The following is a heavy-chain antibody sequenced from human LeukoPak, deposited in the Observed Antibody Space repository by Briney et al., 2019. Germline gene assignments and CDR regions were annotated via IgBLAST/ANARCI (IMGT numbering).Heavy chain of an antibody. D-gene: IGHD3-10*01. Sequence: SETLSLTCAVSGGSISSTNWWSWVRQPPGKGLEWIGEISHSGSTNYNPSLKSRVTISVDTSKNQFSLKLSSVTAADTAVYYCARETYGSVIDYWGQGTLVTVSS. CDR2: ISHSGST. CDR3: ARETYGSVIDY. J-gene: IGHJ4*02. V-gene: IGHV4-4*02. CDR1: GGSISSTNW.